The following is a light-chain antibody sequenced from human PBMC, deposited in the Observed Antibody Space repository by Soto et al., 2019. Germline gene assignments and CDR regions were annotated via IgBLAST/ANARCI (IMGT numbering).Light chain of an antibody. J-gene: IGKJ1*01. CDR3: QQSYSSPPK. V-gene: IGKV1-39*01. CDR2: AAS. CDR1: QSISNH. Sequence: DIQTTQSPSSLSAYVEDRGISTCRASQSISNHLNCYQQKPGKAPKLLIFAASSLQSGVPSRFSCSRSGSDFTLPISSLQPADFASYYCQQSYSSPPKFGQGTKVDIK.